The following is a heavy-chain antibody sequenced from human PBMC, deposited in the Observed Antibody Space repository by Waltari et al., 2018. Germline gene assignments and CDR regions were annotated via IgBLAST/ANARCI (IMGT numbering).Heavy chain of an antibody. CDR1: GYSIRRGSY. CDR2: IYHSGST. Sequence: QVQLQESGPGLVKPSETLSLTCAGSGYSIRRGSYWGWIRQPPGQGLEWIGSIYHSGSTYYNPSLKSRVTISVDTSKNQFSLKLSSVTAADTAVYYCARHGYYYDSSGYPIDYWGQGTLVTVSS. J-gene: IGHJ4*02. CDR3: ARHGYYYDSSGYPIDY. D-gene: IGHD3-22*01. V-gene: IGHV4-38-2*01.